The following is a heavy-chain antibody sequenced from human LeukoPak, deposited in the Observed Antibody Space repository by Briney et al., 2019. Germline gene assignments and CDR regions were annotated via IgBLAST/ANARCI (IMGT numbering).Heavy chain of an antibody. CDR2: IRQDGSER. D-gene: IGHD3-22*01. J-gene: IGHJ4*02. CDR3: ARAVSSGYDPFDY. Sequence: GGSLRLSCAASGFSFSSYWMSWVRQAPGKGLEWVATIRQDGSERHSVDFVEGRFTISRDNSKNTLYLQMNSLRAEDTAVYYCARAVSSGYDPFDYWGQGTLVTVSS. CDR1: GFSFSSYW. V-gene: IGHV3-7*03.